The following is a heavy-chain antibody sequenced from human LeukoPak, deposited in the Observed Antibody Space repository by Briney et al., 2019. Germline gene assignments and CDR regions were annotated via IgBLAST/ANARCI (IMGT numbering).Heavy chain of an antibody. V-gene: IGHV1-18*01. D-gene: IGHD4-11*01. CDR1: GYTLTELS. Sequence: ASVKVSCKVSGYTLTELSMHWVRQAPGKGLEWMGWISDYNGNTNYAQKLQGRVTMTTDTSTSTAYMELRSLRSDDTAVYYCARDLYRDSLPVSWFDPWGQGTLVTVSS. CDR2: ISDYNGNT. J-gene: IGHJ5*02. CDR3: ARDLYRDSLPVSWFDP.